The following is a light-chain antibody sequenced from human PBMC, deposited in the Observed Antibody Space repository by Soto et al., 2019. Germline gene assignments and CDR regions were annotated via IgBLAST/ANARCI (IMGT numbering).Light chain of an antibody. Sequence: CRTSQSVSSNLAWYQQKPGQAPRLLIYGASTRATGIPARFSGSWSGPELALAISRRPPQDCSADYCQQYNTRSPGGTFGQGTRLEIK. CDR2: GAS. J-gene: IGKJ5*01. CDR3: QQYNTRSPGGT. CDR1: QSVSSN. V-gene: IGKV3-15*01.